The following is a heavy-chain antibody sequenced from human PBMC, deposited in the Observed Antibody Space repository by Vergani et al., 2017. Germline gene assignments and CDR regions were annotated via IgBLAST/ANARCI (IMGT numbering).Heavy chain of an antibody. V-gene: IGHV4-61*02. D-gene: IGHD2-2*01. J-gene: IGHJ4*02. CDR2: IYTSGST. CDR3: ARVNCSSTSCYPHLDY. CDR1: GVSLSSGSYY. Sequence: QVQLQESGPGLVKPSQTLSLTCTVSGVSLSSGSYYWSWIRPPAGKGLEWIGRIYTSGSTNYNPSLKSRVTMSVDTSKNQFSLKLSTVTAADTAVYYCARVNCSSTSCYPHLDYWGQGTLVTVSS.